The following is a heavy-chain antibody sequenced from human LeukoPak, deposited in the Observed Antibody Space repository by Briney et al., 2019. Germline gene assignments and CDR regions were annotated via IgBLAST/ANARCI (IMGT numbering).Heavy chain of an antibody. CDR1: GGSISSYY. V-gene: IGHV4-39*07. J-gene: IGHJ4*02. CDR2: IYYSGST. CDR3: AREMDTAMAGY. Sequence: SETLSLTCTVSGGSISSYYWSWIRQPPGKGLEWIGSIYYSGSTYYNPSLKSRVTISVDTSKNQFSLKLSSVTAADTAVYYCAREMDTAMAGYWGQGTLVTVSS. D-gene: IGHD5-18*01.